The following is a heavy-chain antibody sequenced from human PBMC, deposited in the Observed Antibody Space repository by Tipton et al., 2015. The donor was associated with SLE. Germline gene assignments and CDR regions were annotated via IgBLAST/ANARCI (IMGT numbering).Heavy chain of an antibody. CDR2: IYYSGST. V-gene: IGHV4-39*07. J-gene: IGHJ4*02. CDR1: GGSISSSSYY. CDR3: ARAPYGDYVDY. D-gene: IGHD4-17*01. Sequence: TLSLTCTVSGGSISSSSYYWGWIRQPPGKGLEWIGSIYYSGSTYYNPSLKSRVTISVDTSKNQFSLKLSSVTAADTAVYYCARAPYGDYVDYWGQGTLVTVSS.